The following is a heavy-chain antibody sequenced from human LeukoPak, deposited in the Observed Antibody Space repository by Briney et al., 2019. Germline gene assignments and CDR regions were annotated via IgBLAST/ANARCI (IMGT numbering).Heavy chain of an antibody. CDR1: GFSLSTARMG. J-gene: IGHJ5*02. V-gene: IGHV2-26*01. CDR3: ARTEYSSSSDWFDP. D-gene: IGHD6-6*01. Sequence: SGPVLIKPTETLTLTYTVSGFSLSTARMGVSWIRQPPVKALEWLAHIFSNDEKSYSTPLKSRLTISKDTSKSQVVLTMTNMDPVDTATYYCARTEYSSSSDWFDPWGQGTLVTVSS. CDR2: IFSNDEK.